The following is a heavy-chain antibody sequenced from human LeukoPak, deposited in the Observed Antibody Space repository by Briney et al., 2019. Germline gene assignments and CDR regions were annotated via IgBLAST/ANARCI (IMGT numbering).Heavy chain of an antibody. CDR2: IWYDGSNM. Sequence: GGSPRLSCAASGFTFSSYGMHWVRQAPGKGLEWVAVIWYDGSNMYYADSVRGRFTISRDNSKNTLYLQMNSLRVEDTAVYYCARVKGAGSYSGDYWGQGTLVTVSS. D-gene: IGHD1-26*01. CDR3: ARVKGAGSYSGDY. V-gene: IGHV3-33*01. J-gene: IGHJ4*02. CDR1: GFTFSSYG.